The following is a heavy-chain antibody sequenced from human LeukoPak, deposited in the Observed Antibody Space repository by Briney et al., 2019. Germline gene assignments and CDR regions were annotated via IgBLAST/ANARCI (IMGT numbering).Heavy chain of an antibody. D-gene: IGHD5-18*01. CDR3: ARSRAGYGYGSANFDY. CDR1: GGTFSSYA. Sequence: GSSVKVSCKASGGTFSSYAISWVRQAPGQGLEWMGGIIPIFGTANYAQKFQGRVTITTDESTSPASMELSSRRSEATAWAYCARSRAGYGYGSANFDYWGQGTLVTVSS. CDR2: IIPIFGTA. J-gene: IGHJ4*02. V-gene: IGHV1-69*05.